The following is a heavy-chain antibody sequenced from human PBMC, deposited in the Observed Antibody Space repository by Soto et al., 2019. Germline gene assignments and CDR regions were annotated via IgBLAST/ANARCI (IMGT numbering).Heavy chain of an antibody. CDR3: ARVVSGYCSGGSCYGSDYYAMDV. V-gene: IGHV3-48*03. J-gene: IGHJ6*02. CDR1: GFTFSSYE. CDR2: ISSSGSTI. D-gene: IGHD2-15*01. Sequence: PGGAPRLSFAASGFTFSSYEMKLGRPAPGEGLEWGLYISSSGSTIYYADSVKGRFTISRDNAKNSLYLQMNSLRAEDTAVYYCARVVSGYCSGGSCYGSDYYAMDVWGQGTTVTVSS.